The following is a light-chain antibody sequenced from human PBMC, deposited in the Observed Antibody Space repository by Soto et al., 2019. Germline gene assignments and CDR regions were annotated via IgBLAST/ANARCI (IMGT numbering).Light chain of an antibody. CDR1: QSLVYSDGIAY. Sequence: DVVMTQSPLSLPVTLGQPASISCRSSQSLVYSDGIAYLNWFHQRPGQSPRRLIYRASNRDAGVPDRFSGSWSGTDFTLKISRVEAEDVVFYYCMQGTHWPPTFGPGTKVEIK. CDR3: MQGTHWPPT. J-gene: IGKJ1*01. V-gene: IGKV2-30*01. CDR2: RAS.